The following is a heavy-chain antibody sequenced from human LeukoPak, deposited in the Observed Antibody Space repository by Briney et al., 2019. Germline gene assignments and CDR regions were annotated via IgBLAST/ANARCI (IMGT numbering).Heavy chain of an antibody. V-gene: IGHV3-30*02. CDR1: GFIFSNYG. Sequence: GGSLRLSCVTSGFIFSNYGMHWVRQAPGKGLERLTFIQFDGSNKLYADSVKGRFTVSRDTSKNTVYLQMTSLRVEDTAVYYCAKGIGGQLASYYYYYMDVWGKGTTVTVSS. J-gene: IGHJ6*03. D-gene: IGHD1-1*01. CDR3: AKGIGGQLASYYYYYMDV. CDR2: IQFDGSNK.